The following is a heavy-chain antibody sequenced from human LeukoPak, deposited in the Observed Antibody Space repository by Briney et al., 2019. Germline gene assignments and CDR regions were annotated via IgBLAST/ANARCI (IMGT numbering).Heavy chain of an antibody. D-gene: IGHD4-17*01. CDR1: GFTFSSYS. CDR2: ISSSSSTI. Sequence: GGSLRLSCAASGFTFSSYSMNWVRQAPGKGLEWVSYISSSSSTIYYADSVKGRFTISRDNAKNSLYLQMNSLRAEDTAVYYCAIDDYGAPEDYWGQGTLVTVSS. CDR3: AIDDYGAPEDY. V-gene: IGHV3-48*01. J-gene: IGHJ4*02.